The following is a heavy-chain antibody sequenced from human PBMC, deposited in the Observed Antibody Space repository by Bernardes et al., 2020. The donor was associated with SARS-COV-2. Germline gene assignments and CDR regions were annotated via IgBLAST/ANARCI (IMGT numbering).Heavy chain of an antibody. V-gene: IGHV3-33*01. CDR3: ARDYGRRPLEALYAMDV. D-gene: IGHD4-17*01. CDR2: IWYDGSNK. Sequence: GGSLRLSCAASGFTFSSYGMHWVRQAPGKGLEWVAVIWYDGSNKYYADSVQGRFNISRDTSKNTLYLQLNSLRAEDTAVYYCARDYGRRPLEALYAMDVWGQGTTVTVSS. CDR1: GFTFSSYG. J-gene: IGHJ6*02.